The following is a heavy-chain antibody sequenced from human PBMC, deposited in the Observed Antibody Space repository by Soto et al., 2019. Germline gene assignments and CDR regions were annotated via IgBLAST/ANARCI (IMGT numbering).Heavy chain of an antibody. CDR3: ARERDGSGSLSYYFDQ. V-gene: IGHV1-69*01. Sequence: QVELVQSGAEVMEPGSSVKLSCKASGGSLRNSGINWVRQAPGQGLEWVGGIIPIIGTPNYLQRLQTRVTITADASTNTTFLEVGSLRFDDTAIYYCARERDGSGSLSYYFDQWGQGTLVTVSS. CDR2: IIPIIGTP. J-gene: IGHJ4*02. CDR1: GGSLRNSG. D-gene: IGHD3-10*01.